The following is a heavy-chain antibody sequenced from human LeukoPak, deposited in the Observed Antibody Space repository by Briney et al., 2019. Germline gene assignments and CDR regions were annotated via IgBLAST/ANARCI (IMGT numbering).Heavy chain of an antibody. CDR3: ARGAGYYYYGMDV. CDR1: GGSISSSSYY. V-gene: IGHV4-39*01. CDR2: IYYSGST. J-gene: IGHJ6*04. Sequence: PSETLSLTCTVSGGSISSSSYYWGWIRQRPGKGLEGIGSIYYSGSTYYNTSLKSRVTISVDTSKNQFSLKLSSVTAADTAVYYCARGAGYYYYGMDVWGKGTTVTVSS. D-gene: IGHD2-15*01.